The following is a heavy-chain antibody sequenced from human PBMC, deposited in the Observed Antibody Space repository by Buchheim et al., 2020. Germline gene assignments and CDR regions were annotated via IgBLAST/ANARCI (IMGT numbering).Heavy chain of an antibody. CDR3: ARGQAIVGATIDY. Sequence: VQLVESGGGLVQPGGSLRLSCAASGFTFSSYSMNWVRQAPGKGLEWVAVIWYDGSNKYFADSVKGRFTISRDNSKNTLYLQMNSLRAEDTAVYYCARGQAIVGATIDYWGQGTL. V-gene: IGHV3-33*08. CDR1: GFTFSSYS. D-gene: IGHD1-26*01. J-gene: IGHJ4*02. CDR2: IWYDGSNK.